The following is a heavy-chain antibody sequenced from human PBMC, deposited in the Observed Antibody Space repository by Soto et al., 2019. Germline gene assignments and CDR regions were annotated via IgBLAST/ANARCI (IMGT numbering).Heavy chain of an antibody. CDR2: INSDGSST. CDR1: GLTFSSYL. J-gene: IGHJ3*02. CDR3: ARVVWFGERHDAFDI. D-gene: IGHD3-10*01. V-gene: IGHV3-74*01. Sequence: PGGSLRLSCAASGLTFSSYLMHWVRQAPGKGLVWVSRINSDGSSTSYADSVKGRFTISRDNAKHTLYLQMNSLRAEDTAVYYCARVVWFGERHDAFDIWGQGTMVTVSS.